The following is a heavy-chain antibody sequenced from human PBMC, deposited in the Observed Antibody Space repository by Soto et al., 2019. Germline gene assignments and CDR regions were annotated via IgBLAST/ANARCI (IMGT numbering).Heavy chain of an antibody. J-gene: IGHJ4*02. Sequence: QVQLQQWGAGLLKPSETLSLTCAVYGGSFSGYYWSWIRQPPGKGLEWIGEINHSGSTNYNPSLTSRVTISVDTSKNQFSLKLSSVTAADTAVYYCARVAGYCSSTSCYAGVDYWGQGTLVTVSS. V-gene: IGHV4-34*01. CDR1: GGSFSGYY. D-gene: IGHD2-2*01. CDR2: INHSGST. CDR3: ARVAGYCSSTSCYAGVDY.